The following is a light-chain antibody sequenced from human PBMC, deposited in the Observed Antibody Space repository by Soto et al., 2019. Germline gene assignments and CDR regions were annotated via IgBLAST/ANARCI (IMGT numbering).Light chain of an antibody. V-gene: IGKV3-11*01. CDR2: GAS. CDR1: QSVSSD. Sequence: EKALTQSPVTLSLSPGERATLSCRASQSVSSDLAWYQQRPGQAPRLLIYGASTRATGIPARFSGSGSGTDFTLTISSLEPEDCAVYYCQQRNNWRDTFGQGTRLEIK. J-gene: IGKJ5*01. CDR3: QQRNNWRDT.